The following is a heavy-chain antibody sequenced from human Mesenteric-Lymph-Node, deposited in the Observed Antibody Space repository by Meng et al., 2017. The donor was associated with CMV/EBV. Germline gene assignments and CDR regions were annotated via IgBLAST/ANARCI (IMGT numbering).Heavy chain of an antibody. Sequence: FSGFSLSTSGVGVGWIRQPPGKALEWLAVVYWDDDKRYNPSLKTRLSITKDNSKDQVVLTMTNMDPVDTATYFCAHDKVAVGTGYFDHWGQGTLVTVSS. D-gene: IGHD2-8*02. CDR1: GFSLSTSGVG. CDR3: AHDKVAVGTGYFDH. CDR2: VYWDDDK. J-gene: IGHJ4*02. V-gene: IGHV2-5*02.